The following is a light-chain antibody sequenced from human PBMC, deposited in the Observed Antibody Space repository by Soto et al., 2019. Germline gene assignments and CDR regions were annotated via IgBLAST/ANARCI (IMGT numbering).Light chain of an antibody. Sequence: QSVLTQPASVSGSPGQSITISCTGTSSDVGGYSYVSWYQQHPGKIPKLMIYEVSNRPSGVSHRFSGSKSGNTASLTISGLQTEDEADYYCSSFSSITREVFGGGTQLTVL. CDR3: SSFSSITREV. J-gene: IGLJ2*01. CDR1: SSDVGGYSY. CDR2: EVS. V-gene: IGLV2-14*01.